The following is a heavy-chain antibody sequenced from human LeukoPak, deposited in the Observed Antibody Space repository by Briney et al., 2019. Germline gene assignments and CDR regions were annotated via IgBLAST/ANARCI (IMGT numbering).Heavy chain of an antibody. D-gene: IGHD6-13*01. CDR2: ISSSSRTI. CDR1: GFTFSTYN. V-gene: IGHV3-48*01. CDR3: ARAGGSSSWDPFDY. Sequence: GGSLRLSCAASGFTFSTYNLNWVRQAPGKGLEWVSYISSSSRTIFYADSLKGRFTISRDNAKNSLYLQMNSLRAEDTAVYYCARAGGSSSWDPFDYWGQGTLVTVSS. J-gene: IGHJ4*02.